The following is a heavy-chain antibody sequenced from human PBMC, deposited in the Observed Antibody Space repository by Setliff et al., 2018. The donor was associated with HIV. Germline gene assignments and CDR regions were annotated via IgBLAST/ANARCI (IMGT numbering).Heavy chain of an antibody. CDR2: ISPHSGDT. CDR1: GYRFTTYG. Sequence: ASVKVSCKASGYRFTTYGLSWVRQAPGQGLEWMGWISPHSGDTKYAQKFQGRLTITRDTSKSTVYMELSSLRSEDTGVYYCARIVAPGSHGPDYYMDVWGKGTTVTVSS. CDR3: ARIVAPGSHGPDYYMDV. D-gene: IGHD2-21*01. V-gene: IGHV1-18*01. J-gene: IGHJ6*03.